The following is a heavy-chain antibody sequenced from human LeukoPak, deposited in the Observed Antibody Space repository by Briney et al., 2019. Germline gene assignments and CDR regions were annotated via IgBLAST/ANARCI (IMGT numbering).Heavy chain of an antibody. D-gene: IGHD1-26*01. Sequence: SETLSLTCTVSGGSISSYYWSWIQQPPGKGLEWIGYIYTSGSTNYNPSLKSRVTISVDTSKNQFSLKLSSVTAADTAVYYCARTLNSGSYSSPDAFDIWGQGTMVTVSS. J-gene: IGHJ3*02. CDR1: GGSISSYY. V-gene: IGHV4-4*09. CDR2: IYTSGST. CDR3: ARTLNSGSYSSPDAFDI.